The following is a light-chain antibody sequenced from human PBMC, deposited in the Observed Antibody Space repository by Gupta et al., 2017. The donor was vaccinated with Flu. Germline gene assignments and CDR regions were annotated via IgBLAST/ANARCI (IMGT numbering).Light chain of an antibody. V-gene: IGKV4-1*01. CDR1: QSVLYSSNNKNF. CDR2: WAS. CDR3: QQYYSTPLT. Sequence: SLGERATINCKSSQSVLYSSNNKNFLAWYQQRPGQPPKLLIYWASTREFGVPDRFSGSGSGTDFTLTISSLQAEDVAVYYCQQYYSTPLTFGGGTKVEIK. J-gene: IGKJ4*01.